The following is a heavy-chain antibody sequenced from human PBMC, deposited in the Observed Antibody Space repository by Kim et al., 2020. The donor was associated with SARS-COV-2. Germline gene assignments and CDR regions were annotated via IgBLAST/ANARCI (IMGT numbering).Heavy chain of an antibody. CDR2: ISSNGGST. D-gene: IGHD3-9*01. V-gene: IGHV3-64D*09. J-gene: IGHJ3*02. CDR1: GFTFSSYA. Sequence: GGSLRLSCSASGFTFSSYAMHWVRQAPGKGLEYVSAISSNGGSTYYADSVKGRFTISRDNSKNTLYLQMSSLRAEDTAVYYCVNGLGLRYFDWVPRANAFDIWGQGTMVTVSS. CDR3: VNGLGLRYFDWVPRANAFDI.